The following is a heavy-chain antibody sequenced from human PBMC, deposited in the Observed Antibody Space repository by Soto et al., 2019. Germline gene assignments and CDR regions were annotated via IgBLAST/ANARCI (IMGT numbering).Heavy chain of an antibody. V-gene: IGHV3-30-3*01. CDR2: ISYDGSNK. CDR1: GFTFSSYA. Sequence: QVQLVESGGGVVQPGRSLRLSCAASGFTFSSYAMHWVRQAQGKGLEGVAVISYDGSNKYYADSVKGRFTISRDNSKNTLYLQMNSLRAEDTAVYYCARDHIAVAATEELNWFDPWGQGTLVTVSS. J-gene: IGHJ5*02. D-gene: IGHD6-19*01. CDR3: ARDHIAVAATEELNWFDP.